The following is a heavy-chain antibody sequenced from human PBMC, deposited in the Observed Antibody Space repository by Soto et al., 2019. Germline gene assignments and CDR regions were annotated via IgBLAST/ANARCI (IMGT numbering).Heavy chain of an antibody. CDR3: ARARLRAVYAFDI. Sequence: SETLSLTCTVSGGSVSSGAYYWTWIRQRPGKGLEWIGYIYYSGSTYYSPSLKSRLSISLDTSKNQFSLRLSSVTAADTAMYYCARARLRAVYAFDIWGQGTVVTVSS. CDR1: GGSVSSGAYY. D-gene: IGHD5-12*01. V-gene: IGHV4-31*03. CDR2: IYYSGST. J-gene: IGHJ3*02.